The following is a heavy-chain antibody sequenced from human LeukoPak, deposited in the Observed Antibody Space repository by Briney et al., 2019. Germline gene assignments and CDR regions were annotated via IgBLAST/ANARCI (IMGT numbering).Heavy chain of an antibody. CDR1: GFTFSDYY. V-gene: IGHV3-30*18. Sequence: PGGSLRLSCAASGFTFSDYYMTWVRQAPGKGLEWVAVISYDGSNKYYADSVKGRFTISRDNSKNTLYLQMNSLRAEDTAVYYCAKDYSSGWYGAHAFDIWGQGTMVTVSS. CDR2: ISYDGSNK. CDR3: AKDYSSGWYGAHAFDI. J-gene: IGHJ3*02. D-gene: IGHD6-19*01.